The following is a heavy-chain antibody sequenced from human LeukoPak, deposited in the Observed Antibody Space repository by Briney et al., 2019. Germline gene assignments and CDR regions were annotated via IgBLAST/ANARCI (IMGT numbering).Heavy chain of an antibody. V-gene: IGHV3-11*01. D-gene: IGHD2-15*01. J-gene: IGHJ4*02. CDR3: ARSRVVDAAFFDY. CDR2: ISSSGHSI. Sequence: GGSLRLSCVASGFTFSDYYMSWIRQAPGKGLEWVSYISSSGHSIYYADSVKGRFTISRDNVKNALYLQMNSLRAEGTAVFYCARSRVVDAAFFDYWGQGTLATVSS. CDR1: GFTFSDYY.